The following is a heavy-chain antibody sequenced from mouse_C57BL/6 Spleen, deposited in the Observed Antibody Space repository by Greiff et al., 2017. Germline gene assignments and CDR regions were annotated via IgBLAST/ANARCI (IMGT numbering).Heavy chain of an antibody. CDR1: GFTFSSYG. Sequence: EVQVVESGGDLVKPGGSLKLSCAASGFTFSSYGMSWVRQTPDKRLEWVATISSGGSYTYYPDSVKGRFTISRDNAKNTLYQQRSSMKSETTAMYYCARQDRYSNYMDYWGQGTTLTVSS. V-gene: IGHV5-6*01. CDR2: ISSGGSYT. CDR3: ARQDRYSNYMDY. D-gene: IGHD2-14*01. J-gene: IGHJ2*01.